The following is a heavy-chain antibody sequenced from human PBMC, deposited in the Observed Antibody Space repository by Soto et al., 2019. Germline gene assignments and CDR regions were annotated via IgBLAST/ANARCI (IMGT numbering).Heavy chain of an antibody. Sequence: QPGGSLRLSCAASGFTFSNCAMTWVRQAPGKGLEWVSSISDSGGSTYYADSVKGRFTISRGNSKNTLWLHMNSLRAEDTAVYYCAKETGTYPYYYYAMDVWGQGTTVTVSS. CDR3: AKETGTYPYYYYAMDV. CDR1: GFTFSNCA. J-gene: IGHJ6*02. CDR2: ISDSGGST. V-gene: IGHV3-23*01. D-gene: IGHD1-1*01.